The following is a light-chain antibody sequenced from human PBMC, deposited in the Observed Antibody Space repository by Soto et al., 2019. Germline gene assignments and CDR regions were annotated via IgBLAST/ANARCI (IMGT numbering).Light chain of an antibody. CDR3: AAWDDRLTGHVV. V-gene: IGLV1-44*01. CDR1: SFNIGSNS. CDR2: SNN. J-gene: IGLJ2*01. Sequence: QPVLTQPPSASGTPGQRVTISCSGSSFNIGSNSVNWYQQLPGAAPKLLIYSNNQRPSGVPDRFSGSKSGTSASLASSGLQSEDEGDYYCAAWDDRLTGHVVFGGGTKLTVL.